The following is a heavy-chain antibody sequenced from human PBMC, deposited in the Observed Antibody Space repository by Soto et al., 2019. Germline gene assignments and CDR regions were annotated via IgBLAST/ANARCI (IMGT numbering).Heavy chain of an antibody. CDR2: INPILSMS. D-gene: IGHD3-10*01. CDR3: ASSYGSGYRAFDY. CDR1: GDTFTFYS. V-gene: IGHV1-69*02. J-gene: IGHJ4*02. Sequence: QVQLVQSVAEVMRPGSSVKVSGKASGDTFTFYSINWVRQAPGLGLEWMGRINPILSMSNYAQRFQGRVTMTADKSTSTAYMELSSLRSEDTAIYYCASSYGSGYRAFDYWGQGALVTVSS.